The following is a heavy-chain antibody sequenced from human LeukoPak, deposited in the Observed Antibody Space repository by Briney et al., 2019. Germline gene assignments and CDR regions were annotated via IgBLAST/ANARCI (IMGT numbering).Heavy chain of an antibody. CDR1: GFTFSSYTM. D-gene: IGHD3-16*01. CDR3: ALGLSSEGGGFDY. Sequence: GSLRLSCAASGFTFSSYTMSWVRQPPGKGLEWIGEIYHSGSTNYNPSLKSRVTISVDKSKNQFSLKLSSVTAADTAVYYCALGLSSEGGGFDYWGQGTLVTVSS. J-gene: IGHJ4*02. CDR2: IYHSGST. V-gene: IGHV4-4*02.